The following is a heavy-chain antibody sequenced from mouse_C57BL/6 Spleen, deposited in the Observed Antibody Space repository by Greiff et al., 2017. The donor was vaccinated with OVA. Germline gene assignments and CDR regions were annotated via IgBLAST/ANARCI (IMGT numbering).Heavy chain of an antibody. CDR1: GYTFTDYN. Sequence: VQLQQSGPELVKPGASVKMSCKASGYTFTDYNMHWVKQSHGKSLEWIGYINPNNGGTSYNQKFKGKATLTVNKYSSTAYMELRSLTSEESAVYDCARQAYCSSYGCAYWGQGTLVTVSA. V-gene: IGHV1-22*01. CDR2: INPNNGGT. D-gene: IGHD1-1*01. J-gene: IGHJ3*01. CDR3: ARQAYCSSYGCAY.